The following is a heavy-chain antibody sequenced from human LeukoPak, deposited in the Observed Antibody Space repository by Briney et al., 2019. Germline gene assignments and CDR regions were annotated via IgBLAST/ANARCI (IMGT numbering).Heavy chain of an antibody. Sequence: PSETLSLTCTVSGGYISSYYWSWIRQSPGKGLEWIGYIYYSGSTNYNSSLKSRVTISVDTSKNQFSLKLRSVTAADTAVYYCATDSNWGFFDWGQGTLVTVSP. J-gene: IGHJ4*02. CDR3: ATDSNWGFFD. CDR1: GGYISSYY. V-gene: IGHV4-59*01. D-gene: IGHD7-27*01. CDR2: IYYSGST.